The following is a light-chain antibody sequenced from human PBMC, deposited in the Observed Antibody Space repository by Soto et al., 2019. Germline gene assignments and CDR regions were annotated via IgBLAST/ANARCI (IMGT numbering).Light chain of an antibody. CDR3: QKYKSAPWT. CDR2: AAS. CDR1: QDIRND. J-gene: IGKJ1*01. Sequence: AIQMTQSPSSLSASVGDRVTITCRASQDIRNDLGWYQQKPGKAPKLLIYAASSLQSGVPSRFSGSGSGTDFTLTISSLQPEDVATYYCQKYKSAPWTFGQGTKVDIK. V-gene: IGKV1-6*01.